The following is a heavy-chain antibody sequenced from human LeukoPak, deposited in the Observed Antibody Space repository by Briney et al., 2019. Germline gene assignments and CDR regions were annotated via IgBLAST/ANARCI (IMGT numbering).Heavy chain of an antibody. CDR3: AKNKGARGDYSSSWMNAFDI. Sequence: GGSLRLFCAASGFTLDDCAMHGVRQAPGKGREWVSGLSWNRGSIVYADSVKGRFTICGDNAKNSLYREMNSLRAEDTALYYCAKNKGARGDYSSSWMNAFDIWGQGTMVTVSS. V-gene: IGHV3-9*01. J-gene: IGHJ3*02. CDR2: LSWNRGSI. CDR1: GFTLDDCA. D-gene: IGHD6-13*01.